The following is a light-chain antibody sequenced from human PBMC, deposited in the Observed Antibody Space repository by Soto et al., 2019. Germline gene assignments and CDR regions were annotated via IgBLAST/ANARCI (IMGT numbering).Light chain of an antibody. Sequence: QSALTQPPSASGSPGQSVTISCTGTSSDVGAYAYVSWYQQHPGKAPKLILYEINKRPSGVPARFSGSKSGNMASLAVSGLQAEDEAAYYCSSYAGSNDVVFGGGTKLTV. CDR1: SSDVGAYAY. J-gene: IGLJ2*01. V-gene: IGLV2-8*01. CDR2: EIN. CDR3: SSYAGSNDVV.